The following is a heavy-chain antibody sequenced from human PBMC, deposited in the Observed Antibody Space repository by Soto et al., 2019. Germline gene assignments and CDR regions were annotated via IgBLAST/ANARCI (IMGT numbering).Heavy chain of an antibody. CDR3: VREVIAVLGSIRWFDP. CDR2: IGPDGTST. J-gene: IGHJ5*02. CDR1: GVTFRDYW. Sequence: GGSLRLSCPVSGVTFRDYWMHWVRQVPGKGLLWVSRIGPDGTSTKYADSVKGRFTISRSNPENTLYLQMNSLRAEHTGVYYCVREVIAVLGSIRWFDPWGQGTLVTVSS. D-gene: IGHD6-19*01. V-gene: IGHV3-74*01.